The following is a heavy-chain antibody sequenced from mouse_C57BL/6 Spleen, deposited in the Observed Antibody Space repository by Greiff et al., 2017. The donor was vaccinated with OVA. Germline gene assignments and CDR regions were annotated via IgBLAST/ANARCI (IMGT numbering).Heavy chain of an antibody. CDR2: INPNNGGT. D-gene: IGHD1-1*02. CDR3: ARRGNYGPFAY. CDR1: GYTFTDYY. Sequence: EVQLQQSGPELVKPGASVKISCKASGYTFTDYYMNWVKQSHRKSLEWIGDINPNNGGTSYNQKFKGKATLTVDKSSSTAYMELRSLTSEDSAVYYCARRGNYGPFAYWGQGTLVTVSA. J-gene: IGHJ3*01. V-gene: IGHV1-26*01.